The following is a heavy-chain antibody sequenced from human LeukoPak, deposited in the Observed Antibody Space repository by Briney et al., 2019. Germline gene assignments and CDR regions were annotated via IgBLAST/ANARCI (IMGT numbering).Heavy chain of an antibody. CDR2: ISSGGGYT. D-gene: IGHD3-16*01. CDR1: GFTFSSYS. CDR3: ARNPLISGYYYYYMDV. J-gene: IGHJ6*03. V-gene: IGHV3-21*06. Sequence: GGSLRLSCAASGFTFSSYSMNWVRQAPGKVLEWVSSISSGGGYTYYADSVKGRFTISRDNAKNSLYLQMNSLRAKDTAVYYCARNPLISGYYYYYMDVWGKGTTVTVSS.